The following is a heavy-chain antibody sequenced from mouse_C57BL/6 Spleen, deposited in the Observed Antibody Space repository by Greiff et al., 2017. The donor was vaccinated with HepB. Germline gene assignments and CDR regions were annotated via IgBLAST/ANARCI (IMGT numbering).Heavy chain of an antibody. Sequence: VKLMESGPGLVAPSQSLSITCTVSGFSLTSYGVHWVRQPPGKGLEWLVVIWSDGSTTYNSALKSRLSISKDNSKSQVFLKMNSLQTDDTAMYYCARLGNYGDYYAMDYWGQGTSVTVSS. V-gene: IGHV2-6*03. CDR2: IWSDGST. J-gene: IGHJ4*01. CDR3: ARLGNYGDYYAMDY. D-gene: IGHD2-1*01. CDR1: GFSLTSYG.